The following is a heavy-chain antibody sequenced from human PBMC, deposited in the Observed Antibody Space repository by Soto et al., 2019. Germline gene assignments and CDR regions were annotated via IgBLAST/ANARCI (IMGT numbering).Heavy chain of an antibody. CDR2: IHNSGSP. Sequence: QEQLQESGPGLVRPSQTLSLTCSVSGASIYNGGYFWSWIRQSPGKGLEWIGHIHNSGSPYNSPSLKSRVTISADTSMNQFSLALTSVTAADTAMYYCARGPTTEKVDFWGQGILVTVSS. V-gene: IGHV4-30-4*01. CDR1: GASIYNGGYF. CDR3: ARGPTTEKVDF. J-gene: IGHJ4*02.